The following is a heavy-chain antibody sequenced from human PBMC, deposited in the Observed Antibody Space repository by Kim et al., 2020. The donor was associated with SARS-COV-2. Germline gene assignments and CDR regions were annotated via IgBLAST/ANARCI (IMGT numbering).Heavy chain of an antibody. CDR2: MNPNSGNT. V-gene: IGHV1-8*01. Sequence: ASVKVSCKASGYTFTSYDINWVRQATGQGLEWMGWMNPNSGNTGYAQKFQGRVTMTRNTSISTAYMELSSLRSEDTAVYYCARTQVYYDFWSGYYSPDYWGQGTLVTVSS. J-gene: IGHJ4*02. CDR1: GYTFTSYD. CDR3: ARTQVYYDFWSGYYSPDY. D-gene: IGHD3-3*01.